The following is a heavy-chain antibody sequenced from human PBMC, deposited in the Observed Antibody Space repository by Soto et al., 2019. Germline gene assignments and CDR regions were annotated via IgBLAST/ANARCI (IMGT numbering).Heavy chain of an antibody. Sequence: PSETLSLTCAVYGGSFSGYYWSWIRQPPGKGLEWIGEINHSGSTNYNPSLKSRVNISVDTSRNQFSLKLSSVTAADTVVYYCARVPSPYCSGGSCYRSHWFAPWGQGTLVTVSS. J-gene: IGHJ5*02. CDR3: ARVPSPYCSGGSCYRSHWFAP. V-gene: IGHV4-34*01. CDR1: GGSFSGYY. CDR2: INHSGST. D-gene: IGHD2-15*01.